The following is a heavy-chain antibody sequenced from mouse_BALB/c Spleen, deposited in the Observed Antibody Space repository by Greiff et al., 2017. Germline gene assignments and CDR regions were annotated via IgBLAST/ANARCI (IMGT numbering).Heavy chain of an antibody. Sequence: QVQLKQSGAELVRPGVSVKISCKGSGYTFTDYAMHWVKQSHAKSLEWIGVISTYYGDASYNQKFMGKATMTVDKSSSTAYMELARLTSEDSAIYYCARSEGYGNYDAMDYWGQGTSVTVSS. CDR2: ISTYYGDA. CDR1: GYTFTDYA. D-gene: IGHD2-1*01. J-gene: IGHJ4*01. V-gene: IGHV1S137*01. CDR3: ARSEGYGNYDAMDY.